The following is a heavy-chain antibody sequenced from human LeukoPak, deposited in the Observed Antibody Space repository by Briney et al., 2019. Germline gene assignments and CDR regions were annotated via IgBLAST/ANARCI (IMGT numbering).Heavy chain of an antibody. J-gene: IGHJ4*02. CDR3: ARDHNWAFDY. CDR2: ISTGSGTL. CDR1: GFTFSTYS. Sequence: SGGSLRLSCVASGFTFSTYSMNWVRQAPGKGLEWVSYISTGSGTLYNADSVKGRFTISRDNAKNSLYLQVNNLRDEDTAVYYCARDHNWAFDYWGQGTLVTVSS. D-gene: IGHD1-20*01. V-gene: IGHV3-48*02.